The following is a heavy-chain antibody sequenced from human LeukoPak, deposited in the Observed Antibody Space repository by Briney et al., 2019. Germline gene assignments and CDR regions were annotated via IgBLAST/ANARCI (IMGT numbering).Heavy chain of an antibody. Sequence: ASVKVSCKASGYTFTSYYMHWVRQAPGQGLEWMGIINPSGGSTSYAQKFQGRVTTTRDTSTSTVYMELSSLRPEDTAVYYCARLGRPFVVVPAASRGTTKPDLRGRDYWGQGTLVTVSS. J-gene: IGHJ4*02. CDR1: GYTFTSYY. D-gene: IGHD2-2*01. V-gene: IGHV1-46*01. CDR2: INPSGGST. CDR3: ARLGRPFVVVPAASRGTTKPDLRGRDY.